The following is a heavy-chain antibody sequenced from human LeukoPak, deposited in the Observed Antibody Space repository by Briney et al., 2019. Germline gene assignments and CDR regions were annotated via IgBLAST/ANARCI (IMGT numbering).Heavy chain of an antibody. V-gene: IGHV3-7*01. CDR1: GFTFSSYW. J-gene: IGHJ6*03. CDR3: ARDQTYCSSTSCPRPYYYYMDV. CDR2: IKQDGSEK. D-gene: IGHD2-2*01. Sequence: PGGSLRLSCAASGFTFSSYWMSWVRQAPGKGLEWVANIKQDGSEKYYVDSVKGRFTISRDNAKNSLYLQMNSLRAEDTAVYYCARDQTYCSSTSCPRPYYYYMDVWGKGTMATVSS.